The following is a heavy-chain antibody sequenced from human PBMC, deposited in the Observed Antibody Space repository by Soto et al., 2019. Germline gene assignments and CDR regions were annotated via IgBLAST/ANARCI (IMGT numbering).Heavy chain of an antibody. CDR1: VTTFITFA. CDR2: INAGTGKT. J-gene: IGHJ4*02. Sequence: SVSSRRFVTTFITFAMNWVRKPPGQRLDWMGWINAGTGKTKYSKKFKGRVTIPRDTSASTASMELSSLRSEARAVYYCARVSNDVMVVYDKTRQVWLYYWGQGTLVTVSS. CDR3: ARVSNDVMVVYDKTRQVWLYY. V-gene: IGHV1-3*01. D-gene: IGHD2-8*02.